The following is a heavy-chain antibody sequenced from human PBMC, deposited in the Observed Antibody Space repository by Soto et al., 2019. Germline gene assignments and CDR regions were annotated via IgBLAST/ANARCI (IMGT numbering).Heavy chain of an antibody. CDR2: IFHSGSI. D-gene: IGHD5-12*01. J-gene: IGHJ4*02. CDR1: SGSITSGGFY. CDR3: AREMATISLDY. Sequence: PSETLSLTCAVPSGSITSGGFYWHWVRQRPGEGLEWIGYIFHSGSIYYNPSLKSRVTISVDTSKNQFSLKLSSVTAADTAVYYCAREMATISLDYWGQGTLVTVSS. V-gene: IGHV4-30-4*08.